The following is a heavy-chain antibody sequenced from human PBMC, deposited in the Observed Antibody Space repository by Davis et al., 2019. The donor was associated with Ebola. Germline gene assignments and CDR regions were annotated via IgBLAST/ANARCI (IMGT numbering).Heavy chain of an antibody. V-gene: IGHV4-34*01. J-gene: IGHJ5*01. CDR1: GGSISSYY. D-gene: IGHD4-23*01. CDR2: INHSGST. CDR3: ARGNLPDYGGHSDS. Sequence: SETLSLTCTVSGGSISSYYWSWIRQPPGKGLEWIGEINHSGSTNYNPSLKSRVTISVDTSKNQFSLKLSSVTAADTAVYYCARGNLPDYGGHSDSWGQGSLVTVSS.